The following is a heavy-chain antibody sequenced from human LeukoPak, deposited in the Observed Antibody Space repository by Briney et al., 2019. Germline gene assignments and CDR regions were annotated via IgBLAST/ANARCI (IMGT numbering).Heavy chain of an antibody. V-gene: IGHV3-21*01. Sequence: GGSPRLSCAASGFTFSSYTMNWVRQAPGKGLEWVSSIAGSSGYISYADSVKGRFTISRDNAKKSLYLQMTSLTAEDTAVYYCARDRGAYCGGDCDLGFDYWGRGTLAPVSS. CDR2: IAGSSGYI. J-gene: IGHJ4*01. D-gene: IGHD2-21*02. CDR1: GFTFSSYT. CDR3: ARDRGAYCGGDCDLGFDY.